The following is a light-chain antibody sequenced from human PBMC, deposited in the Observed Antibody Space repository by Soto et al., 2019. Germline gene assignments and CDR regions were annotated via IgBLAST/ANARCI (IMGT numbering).Light chain of an antibody. CDR2: AVS. Sequence: DIQMTQSPSSLSASVGDRVTITCRAIQSITSYLNWYQQKPGKAPNLLMYAVSSLQSGVTSRFSGSGSVTDFTLTISGLQPEDSATYYCQKSYSPPLTFGPGTKVDIK. J-gene: IGKJ3*01. V-gene: IGKV1-39*01. CDR3: QKSYSPPLT. CDR1: QSITSY.